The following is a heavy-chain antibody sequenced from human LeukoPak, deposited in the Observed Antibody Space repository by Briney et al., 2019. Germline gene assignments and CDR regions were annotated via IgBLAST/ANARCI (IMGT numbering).Heavy chain of an antibody. J-gene: IGHJ4*02. Sequence: GGSLRLSCAASGFTFSSYWMSWVRQAPGKGLEWVANIKQDGSEKYYVDSVKGRFTISRDNAKNSLYLQMNCLRAEDTAVYYCAGESNYDYVWGSYRRDYWGQGTLVTVSS. CDR1: GFTFSSYW. CDR2: IKQDGSEK. D-gene: IGHD3-16*02. CDR3: AGESNYDYVWGSYRRDY. V-gene: IGHV3-7*01.